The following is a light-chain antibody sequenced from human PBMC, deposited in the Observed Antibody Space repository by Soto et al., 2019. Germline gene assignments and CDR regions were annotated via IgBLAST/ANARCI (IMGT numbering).Light chain of an antibody. J-gene: IGKJ4*01. CDR2: AAS. Sequence: IQLTQSPSSLSASVGDRVTITCRASQDIAIYLAWYQQKPGEAPKLLIYAASTLYGGVPSRFSGSGSGTDFALIITSPQAEDFATYYCQQLRMYPSTFGGGTKVEIK. V-gene: IGKV1-9*01. CDR1: QDIAIY. CDR3: QQLRMYPST.